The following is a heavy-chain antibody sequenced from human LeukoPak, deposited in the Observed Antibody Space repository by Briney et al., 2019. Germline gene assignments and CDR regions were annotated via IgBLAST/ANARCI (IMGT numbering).Heavy chain of an antibody. Sequence: GASVKVSCKASGYTFTSYGISWVRQAPGQGLEWMGWISAYNGNTNYAQKFQGRVTMTTDTSTSTAYMELRSLRSDDTAVYYCARAVTAYGSGRWFDPWGQGTLVTVSS. CDR1: GYTFTSYG. D-gene: IGHD3-10*01. CDR2: ISAYNGNT. J-gene: IGHJ5*02. CDR3: ARAVTAYGSGRWFDP. V-gene: IGHV1-18*01.